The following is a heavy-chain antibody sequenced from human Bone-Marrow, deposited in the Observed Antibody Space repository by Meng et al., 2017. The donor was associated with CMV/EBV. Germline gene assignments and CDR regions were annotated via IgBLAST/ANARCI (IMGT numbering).Heavy chain of an antibody. V-gene: IGHV4-59*01. CDR2: IYYSGST. J-gene: IGHJ5*02. CDR1: GGPISSYY. D-gene: IGHD3-3*01. Sequence: SETLSLTCTVSGGPISSYYWSWIRQPPGKGLEWIGYIYYSGSTNYNPSLKSRVTISVDTSKNQFSLKLSSVTAADTAVYYCARDRQRIEYYDFWSGYHPSWFDPWGQGTLVTVSS. CDR3: ARDRQRIEYYDFWSGYHPSWFDP.